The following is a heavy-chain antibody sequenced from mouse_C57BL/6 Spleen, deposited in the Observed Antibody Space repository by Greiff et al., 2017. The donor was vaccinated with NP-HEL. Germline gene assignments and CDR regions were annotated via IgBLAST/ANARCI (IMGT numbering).Heavy chain of an antibody. J-gene: IGHJ2*01. D-gene: IGHD1-1*01. V-gene: IGHV1-26*01. CDR2: INPNNGGT. CDR1: GYTFTDYY. CDR3: ARGKSLLPRY. Sequence: EVQLQQSGPELVKPGASVKISCKASGYTFTDYYMNWVKQSHGKSLEWIGDINPNNGGTSYNEKFKGKATLTVDKSSSTAYMELRSLTSEDSAVYYCARGKSLLPRYWGQGTTLTVSS.